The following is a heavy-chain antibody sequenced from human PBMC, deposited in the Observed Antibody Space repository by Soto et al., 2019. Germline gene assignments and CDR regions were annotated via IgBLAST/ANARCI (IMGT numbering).Heavy chain of an antibody. CDR1: GFSLTTSGEA. CDR3: AHIPGSGQLLYSYYYYMDV. J-gene: IGHJ6*03. V-gene: IGHV2-5*02. Sequence: KESGPTLVKPTQTLTLTCTFSGFSLTTSGEAVGWIRQPPGKALERLALIYWDDDKRSSPSLKSRLTITKDTSKNHVVLTMTNMDPVDTATYYCAHIPGSGQLLYSYYYYMDVWGKGTTVTVSS. D-gene: IGHD3-10*01. CDR2: IYWDDDK.